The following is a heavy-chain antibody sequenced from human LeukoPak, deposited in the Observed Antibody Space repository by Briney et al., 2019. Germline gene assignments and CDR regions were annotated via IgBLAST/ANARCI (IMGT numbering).Heavy chain of an antibody. D-gene: IGHD4-17*01. CDR3: ARTVTVTTSWCYFDL. J-gene: IGHJ2*01. Sequence: SETLSLTCTVSGDSISNYYWSWIRQSPGKELEWIGYMYNRGSTIYNPSLKSRVTMSLGTSKNQFSLKLSSVTAADTAVYYCARTVTVTTSWCYFDLWGRGTLVTVSS. CDR2: MYNRGST. CDR1: GDSISNYY. V-gene: IGHV4-59*12.